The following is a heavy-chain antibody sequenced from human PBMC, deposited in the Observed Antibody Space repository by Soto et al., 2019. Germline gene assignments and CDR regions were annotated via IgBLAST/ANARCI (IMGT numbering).Heavy chain of an antibody. CDR3: ARQPSPLRYFDWFPGRFDY. J-gene: IGHJ4*02. CDR2: IYYSGST. D-gene: IGHD3-9*01. Sequence: QLQLQESGPGLVKPSETLSLTCTVSGGSISSSSYYWGWIRQPPGKGLEWIGSIYYSGSTYYNPSLKSRVTISVDTSKNQFSLKLSSVTAADTAVYYCARQPSPLRYFDWFPGRFDYWGQGTLVTVSS. V-gene: IGHV4-39*01. CDR1: GGSISSSSYY.